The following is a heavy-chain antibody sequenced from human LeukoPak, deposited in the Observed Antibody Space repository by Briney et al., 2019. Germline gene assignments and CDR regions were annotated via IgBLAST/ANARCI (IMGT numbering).Heavy chain of an antibody. V-gene: IGHV1-69*04. Sequence: SVKVSCKASGGTFSSYAISWVRQAPGQGLEWMGRIIPILGIANYAQKFQGRVTITADKSTSTAYMELSSLRSEDKAVYYCARVVGGSGSYYNTPADYWGQGTLVTVSS. CDR3: ARVVGGSGSYYNTPADY. CDR1: GGTFSSYA. D-gene: IGHD3-10*01. J-gene: IGHJ4*02. CDR2: IIPILGIA.